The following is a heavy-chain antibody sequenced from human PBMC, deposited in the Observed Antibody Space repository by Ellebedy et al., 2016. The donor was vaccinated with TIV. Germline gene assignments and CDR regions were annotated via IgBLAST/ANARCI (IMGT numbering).Heavy chain of an antibody. Sequence: SETLSLXCAVYGGSFSGYYWSWIRQPPGKGLEWIGEINHSGSTNYNPSLKSRVTISVDTSKNQFSLKLSSVTAADTAVYYCAREVAVVVPAAISFDYWGQGTLVTVSS. CDR2: INHSGST. D-gene: IGHD2-2*01. CDR3: AREVAVVVPAAISFDY. J-gene: IGHJ4*02. CDR1: GGSFSGYY. V-gene: IGHV4-34*01.